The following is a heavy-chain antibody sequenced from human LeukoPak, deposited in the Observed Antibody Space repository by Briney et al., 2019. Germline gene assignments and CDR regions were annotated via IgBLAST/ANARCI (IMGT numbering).Heavy chain of an antibody. V-gene: IGHV1-46*01. J-gene: IGHJ3*02. CDR2: INPSGGST. CDR3: ARAQLRRDAFDI. D-gene: IGHD1-7*01. CDR1: GYTFTSYG. Sequence: ASVKVSCKASGYTFTSYGISWVRQAPGQGLEWMGIINPSGGSTSYAQKFQGRVTMTRDTSTSTVYMELSSLRSEDTAVYYCARAQLRRDAFDIWGQGTMVTVSS.